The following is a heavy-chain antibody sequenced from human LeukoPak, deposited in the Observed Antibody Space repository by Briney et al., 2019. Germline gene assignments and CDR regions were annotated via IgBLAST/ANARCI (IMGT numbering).Heavy chain of an antibody. Sequence: GGSLRLSCAVSGLTLSRYWMTWVRQAPGKGLEWVANIKEDGSEKYYVDSVKGRFTISRDNAKNSLYLQTNNLRAEDTAVYYCARVPGTYRFDYWGQGTLVTVSS. CDR2: IKEDGSEK. CDR3: ARVPGTYRFDY. J-gene: IGHJ4*02. D-gene: IGHD1-26*01. CDR1: GLTLSRYW. V-gene: IGHV3-7*03.